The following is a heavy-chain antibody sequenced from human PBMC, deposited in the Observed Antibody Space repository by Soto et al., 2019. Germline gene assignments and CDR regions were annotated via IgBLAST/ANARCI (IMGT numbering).Heavy chain of an antibody. D-gene: IGHD2-8*01. CDR3: ARHSTDCTNNNCYWRGWFDP. V-gene: IGHV5-10-1*01. CDR2: IDPSDSYT. CDR1: GYTFTSYW. Sequence: PGESLKISCKGSGYTFTSYWITWVRQMPGKGLEWMGRIDPSDSYTNYSPSFQGHVTISADQSISTAYLQWSSLKASDTAMYYCARHSTDCTNNNCYWRGWFDPWGQGTLVTVSS. J-gene: IGHJ5*02.